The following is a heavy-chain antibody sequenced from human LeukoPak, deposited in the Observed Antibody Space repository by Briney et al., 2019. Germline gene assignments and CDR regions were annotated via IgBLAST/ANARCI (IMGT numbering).Heavy chain of an antibody. Sequence: GGSLRLSCAASGFTFSNAWMSWVRQAPGKGLEWVGRIKSKTDGGTTDYAAPVKGRFTISRDDSKNTLYLQMNSLKTEDTAVYYCARFDPLHRFDYWGQGTLVTVSS. V-gene: IGHV3-15*01. D-gene: IGHD2-2*01. CDR2: IKSKTDGGTT. CDR1: GFTFSNAW. CDR3: ARFDPLHRFDY. J-gene: IGHJ4*02.